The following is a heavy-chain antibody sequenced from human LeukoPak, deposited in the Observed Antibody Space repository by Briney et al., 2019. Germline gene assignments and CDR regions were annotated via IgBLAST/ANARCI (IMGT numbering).Heavy chain of an antibody. Sequence: SETLSLTCTVSGGSISSYYWSWIRQPPGKGLEWIGYIYYSGSTNYNPSLKSRVTISVDTSKNQFSLKLSSVTAADTAVYYCAREERRYFDYWGQGTLVTVSS. CDR3: AREERRYFDY. CDR1: GGSISSYY. CDR2: IYYSGST. J-gene: IGHJ4*02. D-gene: IGHD1-1*01. V-gene: IGHV4-59*08.